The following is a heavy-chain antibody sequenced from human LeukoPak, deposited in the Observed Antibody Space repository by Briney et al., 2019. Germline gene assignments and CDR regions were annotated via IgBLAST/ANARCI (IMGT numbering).Heavy chain of an antibody. V-gene: IGHV4-4*07. CDR1: GGSISSGY. D-gene: IGHD3-16*01. CDR2: IYASGTT. J-gene: IGHJ4*02. Sequence: SETLSLTCTVSGGSISSGYWSWIRQPAGKGLEWIGRIYASGTTNYNPSLKSRLTMSVDTSKNQFSLKLRSVTAADTAVYYCAKRMGEWGQGTLVTVSS. CDR3: AKRMGE.